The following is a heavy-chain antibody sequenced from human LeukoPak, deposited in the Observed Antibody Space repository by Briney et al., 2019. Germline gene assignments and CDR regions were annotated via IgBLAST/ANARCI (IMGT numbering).Heavy chain of an antibody. CDR3: ASIVGGNSYFDS. Sequence: TTSETLSLTCTVSSGSISSYYWSWIRQPPGKGLEWIAYIYHSGTTNYNPSLKSRVTISVDTSKNQFSLKVGSVTAADTAVYYCASIVGGNSYFDSWGQGTLVTVSS. D-gene: IGHD4-23*01. V-gene: IGHV4-59*01. J-gene: IGHJ4*02. CDR1: SGSISSYY. CDR2: IYHSGTT.